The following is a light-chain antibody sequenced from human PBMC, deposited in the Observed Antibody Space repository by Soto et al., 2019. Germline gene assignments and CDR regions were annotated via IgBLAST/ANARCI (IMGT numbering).Light chain of an antibody. J-gene: IGKJ4*01. V-gene: IGKV3-15*01. CDR3: QQYNNWPLT. Sequence: EIVMTQSPATLSVSPGXRATLSCRASQSVSSNLAWYQQKPGQAPRLLIYGASTRATGIPARFSGSGSGTEFTLTISSLQSEDFAVYYCQQYNNWPLTFGGGTKADIK. CDR1: QSVSSN. CDR2: GAS.